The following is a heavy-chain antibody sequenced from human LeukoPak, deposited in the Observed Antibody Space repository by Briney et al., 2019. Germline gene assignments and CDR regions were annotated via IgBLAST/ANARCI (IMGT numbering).Heavy chain of an antibody. J-gene: IGHJ4*02. CDR1: GFTFSSYE. CDR2: ISSSGSTI. V-gene: IGHV3-48*03. CDR3: ASMGLSYPDY. D-gene: IGHD3-16*01. Sequence: GGSLRLSCAASGFTFSSYEMNWVRQAPGKGLEWVSYISSSGSTIYYADSVKGRFTISRDNAKNSLYLQMNSLRAEDTAVYYCASMGLSYPDYWGQGTLVTVSS.